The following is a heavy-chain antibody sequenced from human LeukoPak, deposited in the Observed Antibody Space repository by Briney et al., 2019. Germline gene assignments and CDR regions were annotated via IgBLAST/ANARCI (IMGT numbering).Heavy chain of an antibody. CDR1: GGSISSGGYY. J-gene: IGHJ4*02. V-gene: IGHV4-31*03. CDR3: GSSREGYIFVPAFFNY. D-gene: IGHD5-24*01. Sequence: SETLSLTCTVSGGSISSGGYYWSWIRQHPGKGLEWIGYIYYSGSTYYNPSLKSRVTIPVDTSKNQFSLKLSSVTAADTAVYSGGSSREGYIFVPAFFNYGGKGPLVTVP. CDR2: IYYSGST.